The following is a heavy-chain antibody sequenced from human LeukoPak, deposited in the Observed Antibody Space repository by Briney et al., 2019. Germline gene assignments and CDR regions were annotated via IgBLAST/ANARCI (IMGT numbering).Heavy chain of an antibody. CDR3: ARGDSAAADNWFDP. CDR1: GDSVSSNSAA. CDR2: TYYRSKWYN. V-gene: IGHV6-1*01. D-gene: IGHD6-13*01. Sequence: SQTLSLTCAISGDSVSSNSAAWNWISQSPWIGLEWQGRTYYRSKWYNDYAVSVKSRITINPDTSKNQFSLQLNSVTPEDTAVYYCARGDSAAADNWFDPWGQGTLVAVSS. J-gene: IGHJ5*02.